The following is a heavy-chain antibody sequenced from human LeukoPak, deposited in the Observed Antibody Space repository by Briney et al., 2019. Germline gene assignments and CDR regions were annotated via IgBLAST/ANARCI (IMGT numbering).Heavy chain of an antibody. Sequence: SETLSLTCTVSGGSISSGSYYWSWIRQPAGKGLEWIGLIYTSGSTNYNPSLKSRVTISVDTSKNQFSLKLSSVTAADTAVYYCARAPLGYCSSTSCYGNWFDPWGQGTLVTVSS. CDR2: IYTSGST. CDR1: GGSISSGSYY. D-gene: IGHD2-2*01. J-gene: IGHJ5*02. CDR3: ARAPLGYCSSTSCYGNWFDP. V-gene: IGHV4-61*02.